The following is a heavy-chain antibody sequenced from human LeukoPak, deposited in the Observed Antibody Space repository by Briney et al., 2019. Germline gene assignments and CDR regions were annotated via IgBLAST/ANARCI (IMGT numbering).Heavy chain of an antibody. CDR2: ISSSGSHI. CDR3: ARIPGDY. V-gene: IGHV3-21*01. J-gene: IGHJ4*02. CDR1: GFTFSSYI. Sequence: GGSLRLSCAASGFTFSSYIMNWVRQAPGKRLEWVSSISSSGSHIYYADSVKGRFTISRDNAKNSLYLQMNSLRAEDTAVYYCARIPGDYWGQGTLVTVSS. D-gene: IGHD2-2*02.